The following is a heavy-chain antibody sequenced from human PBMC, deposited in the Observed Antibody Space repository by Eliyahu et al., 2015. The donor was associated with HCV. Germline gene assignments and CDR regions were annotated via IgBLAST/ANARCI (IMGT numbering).Heavy chain of an antibody. CDR2: ISGSGVST. J-gene: IGHJ4*02. V-gene: IGHV3-23*01. D-gene: IGHD1-14*01. CDR1: GFTFNSYX. Sequence: EVQLLESGGGLVQPGGSLRLSCAASGFTFNSYXXRWVRQAPGKGLEWVSAISGSGVSTYYADSVKGRFTISRDNSKNTLYLQMNSLRGEDTALYYCAKDAETQKGSFASVSCLFDYWGQGTLVTVSS. CDR3: AKDAETQKGSFASVSCLFDY.